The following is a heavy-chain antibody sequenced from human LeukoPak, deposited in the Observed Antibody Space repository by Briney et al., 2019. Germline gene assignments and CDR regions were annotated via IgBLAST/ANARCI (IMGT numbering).Heavy chain of an antibody. CDR2: IIPIFDVT. CDR3: SRRIYCTGGECYAVWFDP. V-gene: IGHV1-69*04. Sequence: SAKVSCKASGDSFSSNELSWGRPAPRQGLEWMGRIIPIFDVTTYAQTFQGRVTITADKSTSTAYMQLRSLRSEDTAVYYCSRRIYCTGGECYAVWFDPWGQGTLVTVSS. J-gene: IGHJ5*02. D-gene: IGHD2-8*02. CDR1: GDSFSSNE.